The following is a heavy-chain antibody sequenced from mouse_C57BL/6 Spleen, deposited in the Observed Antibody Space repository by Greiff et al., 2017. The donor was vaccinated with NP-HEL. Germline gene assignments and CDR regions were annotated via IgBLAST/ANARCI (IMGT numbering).Heavy chain of an antibody. D-gene: IGHD1-1*01. V-gene: IGHV1-82*01. CDR3: ARVLLRIYAMDY. CDR2: IYPGDGDT. J-gene: IGHJ4*01. Sequence: VQLQQSGPELVKPGASVKISCKASGYAFSSSWMNWVKQRPGKGLEWIGRIYPGDGDTNYNGKFKGKATLTADKSSSTSYMQLSSLTSEDSAVYFCARVLLRIYAMDYWGQGTSVTVSS. CDR1: GYAFSSSW.